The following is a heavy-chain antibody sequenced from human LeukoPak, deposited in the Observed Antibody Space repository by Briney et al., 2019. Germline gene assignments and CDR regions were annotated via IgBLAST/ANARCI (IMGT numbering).Heavy chain of an antibody. D-gene: IGHD3-22*01. CDR3: ARHVVAVGFDY. V-gene: IGHV3-66*04. CDR1: TFTVSSNY. J-gene: IGHJ4*02. CDR2: IYSGGST. Sequence: PGGSLRLSCAASTFTVSSNYMSWVRQAPGKGLEWVSVIYSGGSTYYADSVKGRFTISRDNSKNTLYLQMNSLRAEDTAVYYCARHVVAVGFDYWGQGTLVTVSS.